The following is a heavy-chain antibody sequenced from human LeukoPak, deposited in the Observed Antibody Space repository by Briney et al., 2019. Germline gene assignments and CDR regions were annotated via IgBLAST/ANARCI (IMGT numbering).Heavy chain of an antibody. CDR2: INPKSGNA. CDR3: ARVGRSSDWYLRH. D-gene: IGHD6-19*01. V-gene: IGHV1-8*01. CDR1: GYTFTSYD. J-gene: IGHJ4*02. Sequence: APVTVSCKASGYTFTSYDLTWVRQATGQGLEWMGWINPKSGNAGYAQKFQGRVTVTRNTSISTAYMELSGLRSEDTAVYYCARVGRSSDWYLRHWGQGTLVSVSS.